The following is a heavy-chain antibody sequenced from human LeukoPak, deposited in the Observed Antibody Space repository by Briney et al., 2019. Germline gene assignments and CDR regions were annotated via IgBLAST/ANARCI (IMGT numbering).Heavy chain of an antibody. CDR3: ATGTNGLYGSNRFQGYFDD. D-gene: IGHD6-13*01. CDR2: ITPTYGLV. J-gene: IGHJ4*02. Sequence: ASVKVSCKASGGTFSKYAISWVRQAPGQGLEWMGGITPTYGLVHYVQKFQGRVTLTTDTSTGTADLEMNSLTFEDTAVYYCATGTNGLYGSNRFQGYFDDWGQGTLVTVPS. CDR1: GGTFSKYA. V-gene: IGHV1-69*10.